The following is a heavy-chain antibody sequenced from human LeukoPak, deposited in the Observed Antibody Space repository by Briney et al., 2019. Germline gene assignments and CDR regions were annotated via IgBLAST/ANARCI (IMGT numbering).Heavy chain of an antibody. D-gene: IGHD3-16*01. CDR2: VGTSGSGT. CDR3: ATSRFL. V-gene: IGHV3-23*01. J-gene: IGHJ4*02. Sequence: PGGSLRLSCVASGFTFSSYDMNWVRQAPGKGLEWVSSVGTSGSGTYYADSVKGRLTISRDNSKNTLSLHMNSLRAEDTAVYYCATSRFLWGQGTLVTVSS. CDR1: GFTFSSYD.